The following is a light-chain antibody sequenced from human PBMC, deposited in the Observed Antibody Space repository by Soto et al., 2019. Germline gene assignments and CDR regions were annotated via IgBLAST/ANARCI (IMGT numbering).Light chain of an antibody. V-gene: IGKV1-5*03. CDR2: KAS. Sequence: DIQMTQSPSTLSASVGDRVTITCRASQGISSWLAWYQQKPGKAPKLLIYKASSLESGVPSRFSGSGSGTEITLTISSLQPDDFATYYCQQYNSYPWTFGQGTKVDIK. J-gene: IGKJ1*01. CDR1: QGISSW. CDR3: QQYNSYPWT.